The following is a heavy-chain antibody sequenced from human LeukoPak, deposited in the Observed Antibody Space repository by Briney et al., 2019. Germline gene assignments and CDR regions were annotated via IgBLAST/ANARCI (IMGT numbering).Heavy chain of an antibody. Sequence: ASVKVSCKASGGTFSSYAISWVRQAPGQGLEWMGRIIPIFGTANYAQKFQGRVTTTTDESTSTAYMELSSLRSEDTAVYYCARDTGADYYDSSGYHMGAFDIWGQGTMVTVSS. D-gene: IGHD3-22*01. J-gene: IGHJ3*02. CDR3: ARDTGADYYDSSGYHMGAFDI. CDR1: GGTFSSYA. CDR2: IIPIFGTA. V-gene: IGHV1-69*05.